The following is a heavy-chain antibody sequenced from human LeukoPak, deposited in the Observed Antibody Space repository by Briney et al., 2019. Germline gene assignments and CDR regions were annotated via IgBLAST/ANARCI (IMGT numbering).Heavy chain of an antibody. J-gene: IGHJ4*02. V-gene: IGHV1-18*01. D-gene: IGHD4-17*01. Sequence: ASVKVSCKASGYTFTSYGISWVRQAPGQGLEWMGWISAYNSNTNYAQKLQGRVTMTTDTSTSTAYMELRSLRSDDTAVYYCARDKPLTTVTTYYFDYWGQGTLITVSS. CDR3: ARDKPLTTVTTYYFDY. CDR1: GYTFTSYG. CDR2: ISAYNSNT.